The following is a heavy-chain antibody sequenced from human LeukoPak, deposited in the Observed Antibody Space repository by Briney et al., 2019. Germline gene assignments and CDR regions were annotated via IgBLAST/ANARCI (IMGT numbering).Heavy chain of an antibody. V-gene: IGHV1-2*02. Sequence: ASVKLSCTASGYTFTGYYMHWVRQAPGQGLEWMGWINPNSGGTNYAQKFQGRVTMTRDTSISTAYMELSRLRSDDTAVYYCARFFSSGWYDYWGQGTLVTVSS. CDR3: ARFFSSGWYDY. J-gene: IGHJ4*02. CDR1: GYTFTGYY. CDR2: INPNSGGT. D-gene: IGHD6-19*01.